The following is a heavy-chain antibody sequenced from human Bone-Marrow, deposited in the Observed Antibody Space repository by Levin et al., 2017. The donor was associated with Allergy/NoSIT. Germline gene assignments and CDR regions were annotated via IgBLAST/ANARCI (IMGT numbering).Heavy chain of an antibody. D-gene: IGHD2-2*01. CDR2: VTNGGGST. CDR1: GFTFSSYA. V-gene: IGHV3-23*01. J-gene: IGHJ4*02. CDR3: TKGQGVPAAGEPFDC. Sequence: PGESLKISCAASGFTFSSYAMSWVRQAPGKGLEWVSAVTNGGGSTYYADPVKGRFTISRDNSKNTLYLQMSSLRAEDTAVYYCTKGQGVPAAGEPFDCWGQGTLVTVSS.